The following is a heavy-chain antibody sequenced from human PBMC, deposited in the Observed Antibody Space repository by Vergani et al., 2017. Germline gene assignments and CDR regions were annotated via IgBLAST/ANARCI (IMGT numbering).Heavy chain of an antibody. D-gene: IGHD5-24*01. V-gene: IGHV3-21*01. Sequence: EVQLVESGGGLVKPGGSLRLSCAASGFTFSSYSMNWVRQAPGKGLEWVSSISSSSSYIYYADSVKGRFTLSRDNAKNSLYLQMNSLRAEDTAVYYCARDGVVKRWLQSILTSWGQGTLVTVSS. J-gene: IGHJ4*02. CDR3: ARDGVVKRWLQSILTS. CDR2: ISSSSSYI. CDR1: GFTFSSYS.